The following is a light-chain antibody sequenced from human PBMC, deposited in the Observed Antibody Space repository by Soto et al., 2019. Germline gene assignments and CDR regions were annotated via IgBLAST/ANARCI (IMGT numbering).Light chain of an antibody. CDR2: GAS. J-gene: IGKJ3*01. Sequence: ETVLTQSPATLSVSPGEGATLFCRASQSVSINLAWYQQKPGQAPRLLIYGASTRATGIPARFSGSGSGTEFTLTISSLQSEDFAVYYCQQYNNRPPVTFGPGTKVDIK. V-gene: IGKV3-15*01. CDR3: QQYNNRPPVT. CDR1: QSVSIN.